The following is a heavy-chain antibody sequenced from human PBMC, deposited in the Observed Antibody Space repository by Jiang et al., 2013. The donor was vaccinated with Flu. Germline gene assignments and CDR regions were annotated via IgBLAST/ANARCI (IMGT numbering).Heavy chain of an antibody. Sequence: VQLVESGGGLVQPGGSLRLSCAASGFTVSSNYMSWVRQAPGKGLEWVSVIYSGGSTYYADSVKGRFTISRDNSKNTLYLQMNSLRAEDTAVYYCARDGTVTTNYYGMDVWGPRDHGSPSPQ. CDR1: GFTVSSNY. V-gene: IGHV3-66*02. CDR2: IYSGGST. J-gene: IGHJ6*01. D-gene: IGHD4-17*01. CDR3: ARDGTVTTNYYGMDV.